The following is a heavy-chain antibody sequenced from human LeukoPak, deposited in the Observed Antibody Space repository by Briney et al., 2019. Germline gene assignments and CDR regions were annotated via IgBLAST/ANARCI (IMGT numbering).Heavy chain of an antibody. Sequence: GASVKVSCKASGYTFTSYAMHWVRQAPGQRLEWMGWINAGNGNTKYSQEFQGRVTITRDTSASTAYMELSSLRSEDTAVYYCARVSPNTVTTLQYFDYWGQGTLVTVSS. D-gene: IGHD4-17*01. V-gene: IGHV1-3*03. CDR1: GYTFTSYA. J-gene: IGHJ4*02. CDR3: ARVSPNTVTTLQYFDY. CDR2: INAGNGNT.